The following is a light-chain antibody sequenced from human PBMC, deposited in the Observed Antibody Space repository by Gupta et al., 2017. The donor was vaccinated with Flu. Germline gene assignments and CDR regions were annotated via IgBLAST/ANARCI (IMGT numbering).Light chain of an antibody. CDR1: SLPDQY. J-gene: IGLJ3*02. CDR3: QTADRSGTWV. V-gene: IGLV3-25*02. CDR2: KDT. Sequence: SSELTQTPSVSVSPAQTATITCSGDSLPDQYAYWYQQRPGQAPRLIIFKDTGRPSGIPERFSGSSSGTGVTLTSSGVQAADEADYYGQTADRSGTWVFGGGTRLTVL.